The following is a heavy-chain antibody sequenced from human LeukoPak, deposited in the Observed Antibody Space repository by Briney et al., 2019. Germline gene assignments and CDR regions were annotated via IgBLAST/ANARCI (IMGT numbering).Heavy chain of an antibody. V-gene: IGHV4-59*01. J-gene: IGHJ4*02. D-gene: IGHD3-22*01. CDR3: ARIGGDSSGYYSVVDY. CDR2: IYYGGST. CDR1: GGSISSYY. Sequence: VKPSETLSLTCTVSGGSISSYYWSWIRQPPGKGLEWIGYIYYGGSTNYNPSLKSRVTISVDTSKNQFSLKLSSVTAADTAVYYCARIGGDSSGYYSVVDYWGQGTLVTVSS.